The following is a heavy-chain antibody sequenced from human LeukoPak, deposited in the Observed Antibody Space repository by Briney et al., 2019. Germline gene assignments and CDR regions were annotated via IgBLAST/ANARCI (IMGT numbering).Heavy chain of an antibody. CDR3: AKDHYSSGWYPTPFDY. D-gene: IGHD6-19*01. J-gene: IGHJ4*02. CDR2: ISGSGGST. V-gene: IGHV3-23*01. Sequence: GESLRPSCAASGFTFSSYAMSWVRQAPGKGLEWVSAISGSGGSTYYADSVKGRFTISRDNSKNTLYLQMNSLRAEDTAVYYCAKDHYSSGWYPTPFDYWGQGTLVTVSS. CDR1: GFTFSSYA.